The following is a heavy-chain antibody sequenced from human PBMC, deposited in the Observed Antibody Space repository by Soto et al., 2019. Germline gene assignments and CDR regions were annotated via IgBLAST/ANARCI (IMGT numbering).Heavy chain of an antibody. D-gene: IGHD3-16*01. CDR2: IWYDGSNK. CDR1: GFTFNSHG. J-gene: IGHJ4*02. CDR3: ARWGNWKVADN. V-gene: IGHV3-33*01. Sequence: QVQLVESGGGVVQPGRSMRLSCAASGFTFNSHGMHWVRQAPDKGLEWVAVIWYDGSNKYYADSVKGRFTISRDNSNNMLYLEMNNLRAEDTAVYYCARWGNWKVADNWGQGTLVTVSS.